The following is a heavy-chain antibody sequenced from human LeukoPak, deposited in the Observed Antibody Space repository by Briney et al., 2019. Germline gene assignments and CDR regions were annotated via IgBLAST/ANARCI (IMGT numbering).Heavy chain of an antibody. Sequence: SVKVSCKASGGTFSSYAISWVRQAPGQGLEWMGGIIPIFGTANYAQKFQGRVTITADESTSTAYMELSSLRSEDTAVYYCARDSDTAMVSSYYMDVWGKETTVTVSS. V-gene: IGHV1-69*13. CDR1: GGTFSSYA. CDR2: IIPIFGTA. J-gene: IGHJ6*03. CDR3: ARDSDTAMVSSYYMDV. D-gene: IGHD5-18*01.